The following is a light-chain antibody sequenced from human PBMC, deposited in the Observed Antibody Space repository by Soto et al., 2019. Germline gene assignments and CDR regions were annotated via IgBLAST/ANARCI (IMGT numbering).Light chain of an antibody. V-gene: IGKV3-11*01. Sequence: EIVLTQSPATLSLSPGERATLSCRASQSVSGLLAWYQQRPGQAPRLLIYDASNRATGVPARFSGSGSGTDFTFTISSLEPEDFAVYYCQQHITWPLTFGGGTKVEI. CDR3: QQHITWPLT. J-gene: IGKJ4*01. CDR1: QSVSGL. CDR2: DAS.